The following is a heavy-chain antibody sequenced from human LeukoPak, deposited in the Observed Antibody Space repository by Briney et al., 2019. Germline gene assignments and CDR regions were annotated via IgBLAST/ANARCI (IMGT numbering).Heavy chain of an antibody. CDR3: ARGKDYYDSSGIEYYYGMDV. J-gene: IGHJ6*02. D-gene: IGHD3-22*01. CDR1: GFTFSSYG. V-gene: IGHV3-33*08. Sequence: GGSLRLSCVASGFTFSSYGMHWVRQAPGKGLEWVAVIWYDGSNKYYADSVKGRFTISRDNSKNTLYLQMNSLRAEDTAVYYCARGKDYYDSSGIEYYYGMDVWGQGTTVTVSS. CDR2: IWYDGSNK.